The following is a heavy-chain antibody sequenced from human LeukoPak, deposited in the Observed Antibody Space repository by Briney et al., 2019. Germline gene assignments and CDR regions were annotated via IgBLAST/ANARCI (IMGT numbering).Heavy chain of an antibody. CDR2: ISSSSSYI. Sequence: PGGSLRLSCAASGFTFSSYTMNWVRQAPGKGLEWVSSISSSSSYIYYADSVKGRFTISRDNAKNSLYLQMNSLRAEDTAVYYCARDTLQPGLLWFGDHFDYWGQGTLVTVSS. J-gene: IGHJ4*02. CDR1: GFTFSSYT. CDR3: ARDTLQPGLLWFGDHFDY. D-gene: IGHD3-10*01. V-gene: IGHV3-21*01.